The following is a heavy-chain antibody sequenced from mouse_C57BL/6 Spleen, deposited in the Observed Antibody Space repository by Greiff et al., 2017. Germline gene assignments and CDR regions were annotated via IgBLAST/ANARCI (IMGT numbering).Heavy chain of an antibody. CDR2: IWSDGST. CDR1: GFSLTSYG. CDR3: ARYGDSSGYGFAY. D-gene: IGHD3-2*01. J-gene: IGHJ3*01. Sequence: QVQLKESGPGLVAPSQSLSITCTVSGFSLTSYGVHWVRQPPGKGLEWMVVIWSDGSTTYNSALKSRLSISKDNSKSQVFLKMNSLQTDDTAMYYCARYGDSSGYGFAYWGQGTLVTVSA. V-gene: IGHV2-6*03.